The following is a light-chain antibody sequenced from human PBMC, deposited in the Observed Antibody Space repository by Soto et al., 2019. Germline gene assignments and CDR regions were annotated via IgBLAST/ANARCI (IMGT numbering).Light chain of an antibody. V-gene: IGKV3-11*01. J-gene: IGKJ4*01. CDR3: QQRANWPLT. Sequence: IVLTQSPATLSLSPGERATLSCRASQSVINYLAWYQQKPGQAPRLLIYDTSNRATGTPARFSGNGSGTDFTLIISSLEPEDFAVYYCQQRANWPLTFGGGTKVDIK. CDR2: DTS. CDR1: QSVINY.